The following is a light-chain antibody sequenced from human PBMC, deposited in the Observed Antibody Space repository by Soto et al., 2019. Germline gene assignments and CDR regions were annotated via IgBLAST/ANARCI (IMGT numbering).Light chain of an antibody. CDR3: QQGHNWPLT. Sequence: EIVMTQSPATLSVSPGERATLSCRASQSISTELAWYQQKPGQPPRLLIYSASTRAPGVPARFTGSGSGSESTLTISGLQSEDVAVYYCQQGHNWPLTFGQGTRLEI. V-gene: IGKV3-15*01. CDR2: SAS. CDR1: QSISTE. J-gene: IGKJ2*01.